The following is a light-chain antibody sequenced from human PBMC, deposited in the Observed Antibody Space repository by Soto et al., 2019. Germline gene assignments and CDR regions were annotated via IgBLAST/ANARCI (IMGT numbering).Light chain of an antibody. Sequence: DIQMTQSPSSLSASVGDRVTITCRASQDISSYLAWYQQKPGKVPKLLIYGTSTLQSGVPSRFSGSGSGTDFTLTISSLQPEDAATYYCQKYDNAPWTFGQGTKAEIK. V-gene: IGKV1-27*01. J-gene: IGKJ1*01. CDR3: QKYDNAPWT. CDR1: QDISSY. CDR2: GTS.